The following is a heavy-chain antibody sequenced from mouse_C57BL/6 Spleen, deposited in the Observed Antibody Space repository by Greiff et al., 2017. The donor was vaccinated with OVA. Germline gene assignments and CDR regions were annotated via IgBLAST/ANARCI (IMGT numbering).Heavy chain of an antibody. CDR2: IDPSDSET. D-gene: IGHD2-4*01. CDR1: GYTFTSYW. CDR3: ARSDYDCPFAY. J-gene: IGHJ3*01. V-gene: IGHV1-52*01. Sequence: QVQLKQPGAELVRPGSSVKLSCKASGYTFTSYWMHWVKQRPIQGLEWIGNIDPSDSETHYNQKFKDKATLTVDKSSSTAYMQLSSLTSEDSAVYYCARSDYDCPFAYWGQGTLVTVSA.